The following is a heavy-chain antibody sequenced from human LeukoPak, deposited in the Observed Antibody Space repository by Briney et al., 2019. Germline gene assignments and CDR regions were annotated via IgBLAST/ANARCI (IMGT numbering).Heavy chain of an antibody. Sequence: GGSLRLFCTASGFTFSSYAMSWPRQARGEGLEWVSAICGSGDNIDYTDSVKGRFTISRDSSKKTLYLQMNILRAEDTAVYYCSKSDCSYISCYVLDYWGQGTQVTVSS. J-gene: IGHJ4*02. CDR2: ICGSGDNI. D-gene: IGHD2-2*01. CDR3: SKSDCSYISCYVLDY. CDR1: GFTFSSYA. V-gene: IGHV3-23*01.